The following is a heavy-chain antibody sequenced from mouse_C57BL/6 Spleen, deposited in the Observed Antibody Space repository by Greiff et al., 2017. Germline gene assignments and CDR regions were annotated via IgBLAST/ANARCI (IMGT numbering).Heavy chain of an antibody. V-gene: IGHV1-82*01. CDR3: ARFDYDSSYWYCDV. J-gene: IGHJ1*03. CDR2: IYPGDGDT. CDR1: GYAFSSSW. D-gene: IGHD2-4*01. Sequence: QVQLQQSGPELVKPGASVKISCKASGYAFSSSWMNWVKQRPGKGLEWIGRIYPGDGDTNYNGKFKGKATLTADKSSSTAYIQLSSLTSEDSAVYVGARFDYDSSYWYCDVWGTGTTVTVSS.